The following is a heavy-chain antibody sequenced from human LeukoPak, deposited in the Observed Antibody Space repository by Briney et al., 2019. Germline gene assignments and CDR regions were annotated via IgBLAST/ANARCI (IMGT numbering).Heavy chain of an antibody. J-gene: IGHJ3*02. D-gene: IGHD3-22*01. CDR2: IYPGDSDT. V-gene: IGHV5-51*01. CDR1: GYSFTSYW. CDR3: ARLRAPVDRDDSSGYYKGDAFDI. Sequence: NAGESLKISCKGSGYSFTSYWIGWVRQMPGKGLEWMGIIYPGDSDTRYSPSFQGQVTISADKSISTAYLQWSSLKASDTAMYYCARLRAPVDRDDSSGYYKGDAFDIWGQGTMVTVSS.